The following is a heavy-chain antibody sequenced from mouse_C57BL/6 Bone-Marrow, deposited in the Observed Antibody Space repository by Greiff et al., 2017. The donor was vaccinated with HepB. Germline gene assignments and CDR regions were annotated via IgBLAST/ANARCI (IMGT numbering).Heavy chain of an antibody. CDR2: IYPGSGST. V-gene: IGHV1-55*01. CDR3: ARMEERFYYDYLWFAY. CDR1: GYTFTSYW. Sequence: VQLQQPGAELVKPGASVKMSCKASGYTFTSYWITWVKQRPGQGLEWIGDIYPGSGSTNYNEKFKSKATLTVDTSSSTAYMQLSSLTSEDSAVYYCARMEERFYYDYLWFAYWGQGTLVTVSA. D-gene: IGHD2-4*01. J-gene: IGHJ3*01.